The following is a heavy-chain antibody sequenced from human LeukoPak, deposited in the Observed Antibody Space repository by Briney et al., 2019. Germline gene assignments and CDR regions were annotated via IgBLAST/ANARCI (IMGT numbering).Heavy chain of an antibody. J-gene: IGHJ4*02. CDR2: ISWNSGTI. Sequence: GGSLRLSCTASGFIFDDYAMHWVRQAPGKGLEWVSGISWNSGTIDYADSLKGRFTISRDNAKNSLYLQMNSLRPEDTAFYYCAKDWYFGSGSPPLFDSWGQGTLVIVSS. V-gene: IGHV3-9*01. D-gene: IGHD3-10*01. CDR1: GFIFDDYA. CDR3: AKDWYFGSGSPPLFDS.